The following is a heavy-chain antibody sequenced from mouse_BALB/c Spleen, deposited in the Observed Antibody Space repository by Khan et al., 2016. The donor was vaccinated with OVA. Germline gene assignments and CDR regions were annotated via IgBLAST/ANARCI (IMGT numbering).Heavy chain of an antibody. CDR2: IYPGDGNT. J-gene: IGHJ3*01. V-gene: IGHV1-80*01. CDR3: ARSGYDYMAY. CDR1: GYAFSNYL. Sequence: QVQLKQSGAELVRPGSSVKISCKASGYAFSNYLMNWVKQGPGQGLEWIGQIYPGDGNTNYNGKFKDKATLTADNSSTTAYMQLSSLTSEDSAVYLRARSGYDYMAYWGQGTLVTVSA. D-gene: IGHD2-14*01.